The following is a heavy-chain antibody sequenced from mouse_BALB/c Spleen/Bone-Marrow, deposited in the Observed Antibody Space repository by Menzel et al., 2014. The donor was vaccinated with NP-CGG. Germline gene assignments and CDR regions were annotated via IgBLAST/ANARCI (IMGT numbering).Heavy chain of an antibody. CDR1: EFSLTSYG. CDR3: AQFITTVGALDV. CDR2: IWGDGST. Sequence: VKLVESGPGLVAPSQRLSITCTVSEFSLTSYGVSWVRQPPGKGLEWLGVIWGDGSTNYHSALISRLSISKDNSKSQVFLKLNSLQIDDTATYYCAQFITTVGALDVWGAGTTVTVSS. J-gene: IGHJ1*01. D-gene: IGHD1-1*01. V-gene: IGHV2-3*01.